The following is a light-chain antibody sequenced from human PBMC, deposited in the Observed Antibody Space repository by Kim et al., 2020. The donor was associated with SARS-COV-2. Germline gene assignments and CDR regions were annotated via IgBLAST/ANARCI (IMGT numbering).Light chain of an antibody. J-gene: IGKJ2*01. Sequence: VRPREVPTPTCRASQTTGSNLACLQQNPCQAPRLLIYAVATRSTGVPARFSGSGSGTEFTLTISSLQSEDFAVYYCQHYYKWPYTFGLGTKVDIK. CDR2: AVA. CDR1: QTTGSN. V-gene: IGKV3-15*01. CDR3: QHYYKWPYT.